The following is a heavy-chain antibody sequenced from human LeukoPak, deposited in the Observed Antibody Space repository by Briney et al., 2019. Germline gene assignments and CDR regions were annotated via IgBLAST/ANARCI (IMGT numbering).Heavy chain of an antibody. Sequence: GGSLRLSCAASGFTFNSYWMHWVRQAPGKGLVWVARISTDGSSTSYADSVKGRFTISRDNSKNTLYLQMSSLRAEDTAVYYCAKDLTDIVVVPAAIREDYWGQGTLVTVSS. CDR3: AKDLTDIVVVPAAIREDY. CDR1: GFTFNSYW. D-gene: IGHD2-2*01. J-gene: IGHJ4*02. CDR2: ISTDGSST. V-gene: IGHV3-74*01.